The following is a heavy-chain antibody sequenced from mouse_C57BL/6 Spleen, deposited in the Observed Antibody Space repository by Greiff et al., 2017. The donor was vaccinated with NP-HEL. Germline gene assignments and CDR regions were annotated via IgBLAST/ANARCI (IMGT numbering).Heavy chain of an antibody. CDR2: IYPGDGDT. Sequence: VKLMESGAELVKPGASVKISCKASGYAFSSYWMNWVKQRPGKGLEWIGQIYPGDGDTNYNGKFKGKATLTADKSSSTAYMQLSSLTSEDSAVYFCARENWYYFDYWGQGTTLTVSS. J-gene: IGHJ2*01. D-gene: IGHD4-1*01. V-gene: IGHV1-80*01. CDR3: ARENWYYFDY. CDR1: GYAFSSYW.